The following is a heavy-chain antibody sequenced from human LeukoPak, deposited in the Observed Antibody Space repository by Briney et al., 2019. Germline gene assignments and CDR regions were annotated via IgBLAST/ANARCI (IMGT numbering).Heavy chain of an antibody. Sequence: GGSLRLSCAASGFTFSGYWMSWVRQAPGKGLEWVANIKQDGGETYFADSVKGRFIISRDNSKNSLYLQMNSLRAEDTAAYYCAKDIVGSSRDWGQGTLVTVSS. CDR1: GFTFSGYW. D-gene: IGHD6-6*01. J-gene: IGHJ4*02. V-gene: IGHV3-7*03. CDR2: IKQDGGET. CDR3: AKDIVGSSRD.